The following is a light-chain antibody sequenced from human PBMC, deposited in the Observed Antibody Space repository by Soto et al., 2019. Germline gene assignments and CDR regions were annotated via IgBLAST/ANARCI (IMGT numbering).Light chain of an antibody. V-gene: IGKV3D-20*02. J-gene: IGKJ3*01. CDR3: QQRSSWPFT. CDR2: GAS. Sequence: EIVLTQSPGTLSLSPGERATLSCRASQSVSSSYLAWYQQKPGQAPRLLIYGASSRATGIPDRFSGSGSGTDFTLTISRLEPEDFAVYYCQQRSSWPFTFGPGTRVDV. CDR1: QSVSSSY.